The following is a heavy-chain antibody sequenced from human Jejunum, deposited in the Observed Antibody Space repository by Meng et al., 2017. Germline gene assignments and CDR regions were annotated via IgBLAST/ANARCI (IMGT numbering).Heavy chain of an antibody. CDR1: GGSISSVYW. V-gene: IGHV4-4*02. CDR2: IYHSGST. Sequence: QWQRQVPGHGVVKPSETLSLPFPVSGGSISSVYWWTWVRQAPGKGLEWIGEIYHSGSTNYNPSLKSRVTIAVDKSKNQFSLKLTSVTAADTAVYYCARGGYYSFDYWGQGTLVTVSS. CDR3: ARGGYYSFDY. J-gene: IGHJ4*02. D-gene: IGHD5-18*01.